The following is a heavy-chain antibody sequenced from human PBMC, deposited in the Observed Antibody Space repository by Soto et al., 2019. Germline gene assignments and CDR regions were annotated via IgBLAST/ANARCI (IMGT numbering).Heavy chain of an antibody. CDR3: AIEVWGRGGYYLDS. D-gene: IGHD7-27*01. Sequence: QVHVVQSGAEVKKPGSSVKVTCKAFGGTFNSFGINWVRQAPGQGLEWMGGIIPVFGTTKYAQKFRDRVTLVADGSTRTSYMELSSLTSEDTAVYYCAIEVWGRGGYYLDSWGQGTLVTVSS. J-gene: IGHJ4*02. V-gene: IGHV1-69*01. CDR1: GGTFNSFG. CDR2: IIPVFGTT.